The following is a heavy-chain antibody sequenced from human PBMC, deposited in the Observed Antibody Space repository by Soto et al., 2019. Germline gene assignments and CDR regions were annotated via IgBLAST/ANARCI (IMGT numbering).Heavy chain of an antibody. D-gene: IGHD3-10*01. Sequence: QVQLQESGPGLVKPSQTLSLTCTVSGGSISSGDYYWSWIRQPPGKGLEWIGYIYYSGSNYYNPSLQSRVTISVDSSKNQFYLKLSSVTAADTAVYYCARGITMVRGVLDYWGQGTLVTVSS. CDR1: GGSISSGDYY. V-gene: IGHV4-30-4*01. CDR2: IYYSGSN. CDR3: ARGITMVRGVLDY. J-gene: IGHJ4*02.